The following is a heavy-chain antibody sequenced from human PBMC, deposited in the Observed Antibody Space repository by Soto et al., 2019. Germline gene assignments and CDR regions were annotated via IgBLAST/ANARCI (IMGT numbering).Heavy chain of an antibody. Sequence: SETLSLTCAVSGGSISSGGYSRSWIRQPPRKGLEWIGYIYHSGSTYYNPSLKSRVTISVDRSKNQFSLKLSSVTAADTAVYYCARGIYDFWSGYYSMDVWGQGTTVTVSS. D-gene: IGHD3-3*01. CDR1: GGSISSGGYS. CDR3: ARGIYDFWSGYYSMDV. V-gene: IGHV4-30-2*01. J-gene: IGHJ6*02. CDR2: IYHSGST.